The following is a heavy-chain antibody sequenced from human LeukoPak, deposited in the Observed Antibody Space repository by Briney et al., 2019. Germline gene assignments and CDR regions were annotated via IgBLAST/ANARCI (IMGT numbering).Heavy chain of an antibody. CDR3: AREEGSYYFDY. CDR2: IYHSGST. Sequence: SETLSLTCAVSGGSISSSNWWSWVRQPPGKGLEWIGEIYHSGSTNYNPSLKSRVTISVDKSKNQFSLQLNSVTPEDTAVCYCAREEGSYYFDYWGQGTLVTVSS. V-gene: IGHV4-4*02. J-gene: IGHJ4*02. D-gene: IGHD3-10*01. CDR1: GGSISSSNW.